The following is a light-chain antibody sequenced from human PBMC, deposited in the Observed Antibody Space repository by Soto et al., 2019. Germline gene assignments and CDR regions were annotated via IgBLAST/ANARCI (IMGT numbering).Light chain of an antibody. V-gene: IGKV4-1*01. CDR1: QSVLYSSNNKNH. J-gene: IGKJ1*01. CDR2: WAS. CDR3: QQYYSTPWT. Sequence: DIVMTQSPDSLAVSLGERATINCKSSQSVLYSSNNKNHLAWYQQKSGQPPNLLIYWASTRESGVPDRFRGSGSGTDFTLTISSLQAEDVAVYYCQQYYSTPWTFGQGTKVEIK.